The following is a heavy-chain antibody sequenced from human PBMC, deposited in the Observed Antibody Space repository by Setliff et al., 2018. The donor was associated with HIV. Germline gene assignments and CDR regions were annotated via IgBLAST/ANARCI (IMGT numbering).Heavy chain of an antibody. J-gene: IGHJ6*03. V-gene: IGHV1-69*13. D-gene: IGHD3-16*01. CDR2: IIPIFGTT. CDR1: GGTFRSYA. Sequence: SVKVSCKASGGTFRSYAFSWVRQAPGQGLEWMGRIIPIFGTTNYAQKFQGRVTITADDYMSTAYMELSSLRSEDTAVYYCAASTEMVTFGYSYYYMDVWGKGTTVTVSS. CDR3: AASTEMVTFGYSYYYMDV.